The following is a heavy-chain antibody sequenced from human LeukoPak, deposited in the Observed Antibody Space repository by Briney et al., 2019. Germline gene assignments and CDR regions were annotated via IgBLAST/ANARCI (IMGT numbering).Heavy chain of an antibody. Sequence: GGSLRLSCAASGFTFSSYAMHWVRQAPGKGLEWVAVISYDGSNKYYADSVKGRFTISRDNSKNTLYLQMNSLRAEDTAVYYCAREYPDYDSSGYPNYFDYWGQGTLVTVSS. CDR3: AREYPDYDSSGYPNYFDY. J-gene: IGHJ4*02. CDR2: ISYDGSNK. V-gene: IGHV3-30-3*01. CDR1: GFTFSSYA. D-gene: IGHD3-22*01.